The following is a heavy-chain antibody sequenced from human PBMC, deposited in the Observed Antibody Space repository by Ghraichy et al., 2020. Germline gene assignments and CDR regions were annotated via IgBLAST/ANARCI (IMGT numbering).Heavy chain of an antibody. CDR3: ARPDSTGYYAGSFDV. J-gene: IGHJ3*01. D-gene: IGHD3-22*01. Sequence: SETLSLTCTVSGDSISTYYWSWIRQPPGKGLEWIGYIYYSGSTNYNPSLKSRVSISVDTSKNQFSLNLSSVTAADTAVYYCARPDSTGYYAGSFDVWGQGAMVTVSS. CDR1: GDSISTYY. V-gene: IGHV4-59*12. CDR2: IYYSGST.